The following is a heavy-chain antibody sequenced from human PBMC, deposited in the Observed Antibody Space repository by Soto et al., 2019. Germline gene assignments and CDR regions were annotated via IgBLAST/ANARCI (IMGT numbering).Heavy chain of an antibody. V-gene: IGHV4-59*01. CDR1: GGSISSYY. Sequence: SEILSLTCTVSGGSISSYYWSWIRQPPGKGLEWIGYIYYSGSTNYNPSLKSRVTISVDTSKSQFSLKLSSVTAADTAVYYCAGAYGGYADYWGQGALVTVPS. D-gene: IGHD5-12*01. CDR3: AGAYGGYADY. J-gene: IGHJ4*02. CDR2: IYYSGST.